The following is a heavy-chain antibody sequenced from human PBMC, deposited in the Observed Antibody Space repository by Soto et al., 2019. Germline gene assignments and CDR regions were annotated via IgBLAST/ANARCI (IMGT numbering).Heavy chain of an antibody. D-gene: IGHD1-26*01. J-gene: IGHJ3*02. CDR1: GFTFTTYA. Sequence: EVQLLESGGCLVQPGGSLRLSCAASGFTFTTYAMSWVRQAPGKGLQWVSGISGTGSSTYYADSVKGRFTISRDNSKNTVYLQMNSLRAEDTAVYYCAKDKRGVGAHEGAFDIWGQGRMVTVSS. CDR2: ISGTGSST. V-gene: IGHV3-23*01. CDR3: AKDKRGVGAHEGAFDI.